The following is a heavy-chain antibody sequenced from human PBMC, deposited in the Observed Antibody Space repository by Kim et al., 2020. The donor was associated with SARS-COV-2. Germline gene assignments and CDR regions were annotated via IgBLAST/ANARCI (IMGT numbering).Heavy chain of an antibody. V-gene: IGHV1-46*01. D-gene: IGHD3-10*01. CDR3: ASEITLIRGVIVTGRYYYGMDV. CDR2: INPRGGSK. J-gene: IGHJ6*02. Sequence: ASVKVSCKASRYTFTNYYIHWVRQAPGQGLEWMGIINPRGGSKSYAPKFQGRVTMTRDTSTSTVYMELSSLRSEDTAVYYCASEITLIRGVIVTGRYYYGMDVWGQGTTVTVSS. CDR1: RYTFTNYY.